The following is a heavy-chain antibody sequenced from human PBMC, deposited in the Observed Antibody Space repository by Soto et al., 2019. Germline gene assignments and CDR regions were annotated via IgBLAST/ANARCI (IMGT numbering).Heavy chain of an antibody. Sequence: QVQLVQSGAEVKKPGASVKVSCKASGYTFTSYAMHWVRQAPAQRREWMGWINAGNGNTKYSQKFQGRVTITRDTSASTAYMELGSLRSEDTAVYYCASGGDILTVSPPGGYYYYMDVWGKGTTVTVSS. J-gene: IGHJ6*03. D-gene: IGHD3-9*01. CDR2: INAGNGNT. CDR1: GYTFTSYA. CDR3: ASGGDILTVSPPGGYYYYMDV. V-gene: IGHV1-3*01.